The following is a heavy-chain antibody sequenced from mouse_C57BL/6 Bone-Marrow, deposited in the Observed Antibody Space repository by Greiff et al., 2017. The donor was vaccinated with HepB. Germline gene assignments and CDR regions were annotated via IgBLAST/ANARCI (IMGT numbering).Heavy chain of an antibody. J-gene: IGHJ2*01. CDR2: IDPANGNT. CDR3: ARPDYYGSSPFDY. D-gene: IGHD1-1*01. V-gene: IGHV14-3*01. CDR1: GFNIKNTY. Sequence: EVQLQHSVAELVRPGASVKLSCTASGFNIKNTYMHWVKQRPEQGLEWIGRIDPANGNTKYAPKFQGKATITADTSSNTAYLQLSSLTSEDTAIYYCARPDYYGSSPFDYWGQGTTLTVSS.